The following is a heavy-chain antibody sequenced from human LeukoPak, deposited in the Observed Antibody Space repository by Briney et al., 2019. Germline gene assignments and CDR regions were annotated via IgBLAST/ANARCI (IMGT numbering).Heavy chain of an antibody. J-gene: IGHJ4*02. Sequence: SGGSLRLSCAASGFTFSSYAMSWVRQAPGRGLEWVSAISGSGGSTYYADSVKGRFTISRDNSRNTLYLQMNSLRADDTAVYYCVATVTILDYWGQGTLVTVSS. D-gene: IGHD4-17*01. CDR2: ISGSGGST. CDR3: VATVTILDY. V-gene: IGHV3-23*01. CDR1: GFTFSSYA.